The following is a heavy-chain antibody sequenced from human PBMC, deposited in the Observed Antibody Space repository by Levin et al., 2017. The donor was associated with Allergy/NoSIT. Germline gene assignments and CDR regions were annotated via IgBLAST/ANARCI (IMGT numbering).Heavy chain of an antibody. CDR2: INTYKGNT. V-gene: IGHV1-18*01. CDR1: GYTFTNYG. Sequence: ASVKVSCKASGYTFTNYGINWVRQAPGQGLEWMGWINTYKGNTNYAEKIQGRVTMTTDTSTSTAYMELRSLTSDDTAVYYCATDGEAGIALAGNWFDPWGQGTMVTVSS. J-gene: IGHJ5*01. D-gene: IGHD6-19*01. CDR3: ATDGEAGIALAGNWFDP.